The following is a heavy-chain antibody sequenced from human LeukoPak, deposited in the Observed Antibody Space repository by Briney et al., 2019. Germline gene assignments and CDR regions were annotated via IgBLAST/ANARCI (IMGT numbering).Heavy chain of an antibody. Sequence: PGGSLRLSCAAPGFTFSSYAMSWVRQAPGKGLEWVSAISGSGGSTYYADPVKGRFTISRDNSKNTLYLQMNSLRAEDTAVYYCAKASPPLHYSSGWYGGYWGQGTLVTVSS. V-gene: IGHV3-23*01. J-gene: IGHJ4*02. CDR2: ISGSGGST. CDR3: AKASPPLHYSSGWYGGY. CDR1: GFTFSSYA. D-gene: IGHD6-19*01.